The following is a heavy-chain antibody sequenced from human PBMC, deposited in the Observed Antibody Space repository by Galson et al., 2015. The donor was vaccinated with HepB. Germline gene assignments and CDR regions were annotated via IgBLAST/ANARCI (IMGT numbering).Heavy chain of an antibody. D-gene: IGHD1-26*01. CDR1: GYTFSTYS. CDR2: ISPYNLET. Sequence: SVKVSCKASGYTFSTYSITWVRQAPGQGLEWMGWISPYNLETNYTRKFQDRVTMTTDTFTSTAYMELRSLRSDDTAVYYCAKAVGTTRLIFDYWGPGTLVTVSS. J-gene: IGHJ4*02. V-gene: IGHV1-18*01. CDR3: AKAVGTTRLIFDY.